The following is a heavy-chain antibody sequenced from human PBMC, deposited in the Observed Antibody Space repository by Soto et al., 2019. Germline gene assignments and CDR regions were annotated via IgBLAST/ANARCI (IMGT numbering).Heavy chain of an antibody. Sequence: QVQLQESGPGLVKPSQTLSLSCTVSGDSMSRGDYYWSWIRLPPGKGLEWIGFVYHTGSTYYTPXTSAGVDISVDXSXTXXSLKLSPVPAPDTAVYYPARAPLYDYGDLSPVFDMWAHGTMVTVSS. CDR1: GDSMSRGDYY. D-gene: IGHD4-17*01. J-gene: IGHJ3*02. CDR3: ARAPLYDYGDLSPVFDM. CDR2: VYHTGST. V-gene: IGHV4-30-4*01.